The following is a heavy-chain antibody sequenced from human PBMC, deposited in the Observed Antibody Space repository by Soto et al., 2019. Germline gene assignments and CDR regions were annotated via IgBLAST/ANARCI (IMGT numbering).Heavy chain of an antibody. CDR1: GFTFSSYA. V-gene: IGHV3-64D*06. CDR2: ISSNGGST. D-gene: IGHD3-3*01. J-gene: IGHJ4*02. Sequence: PXEFLRLSCSASGFTFSSYAMHWVRQAPGKGLEYVSAISSNGGSTYYADSVKGRFTISRDNSKNTLYLQMSSLRAEDTAVYYCVKDQNDDFWSGYYRSPFDYWGQGTLVTVSS. CDR3: VKDQNDDFWSGYYRSPFDY.